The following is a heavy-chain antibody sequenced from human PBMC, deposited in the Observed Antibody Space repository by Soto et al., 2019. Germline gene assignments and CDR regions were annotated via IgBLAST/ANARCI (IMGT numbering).Heavy chain of an antibody. J-gene: IGHJ4*02. Sequence: QVQLVQSGAEVKKPGASVKVSCKASGYTFTSYGINWVRQAPGQGLEWMGLISTYNSNTDYAQKLQGRVTMTTDTSTSTDYMELRSLRSDDTAVYYCARDPRLGAGDKVGDYWGQGTLVTVSS. D-gene: IGHD3-16*01. CDR1: GYTFTSYG. V-gene: IGHV1-18*01. CDR2: ISTYNSNT. CDR3: ARDPRLGAGDKVGDY.